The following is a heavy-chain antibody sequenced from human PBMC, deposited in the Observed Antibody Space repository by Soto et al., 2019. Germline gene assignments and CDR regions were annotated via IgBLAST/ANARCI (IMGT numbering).Heavy chain of an antibody. CDR2: IIPIFGTA. CDR3: ARVCSGGSCYRQEIDPGAGYYYYYGMDV. J-gene: IGHJ6*02. V-gene: IGHV1-69*12. D-gene: IGHD2-15*01. Sequence: QVQLVQSGAEVKKPGSSVKVSCKASGGTFSSYAISWVRQAPGQGLEWMGGIIPIFGTANYAQKFQGRVTITADESTSTGYMELSSLRSEDKAVYYCARVCSGGSCYRQEIDPGAGYYYYYGMDVWGQGTTVTVSS. CDR1: GGTFSSYA.